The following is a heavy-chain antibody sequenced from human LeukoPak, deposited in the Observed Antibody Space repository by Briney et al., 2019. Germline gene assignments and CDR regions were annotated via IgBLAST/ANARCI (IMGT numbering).Heavy chain of an antibody. D-gene: IGHD2-15*01. CDR3: ARRMVVAADFDY. V-gene: IGHV3-21*01. J-gene: IGHJ4*02. CDR2: ISGSSSYI. CDR1: GFTFSSYS. Sequence: GGSLRLSCAASGFTFSSYSMNWVRQAPGKGLEWVSSISGSSSYIYYADSVKGRFTISRDNAKNSLYLQMNSLRAEDTAVYYCARRMVVAADFDYWAQGTLVTVSS.